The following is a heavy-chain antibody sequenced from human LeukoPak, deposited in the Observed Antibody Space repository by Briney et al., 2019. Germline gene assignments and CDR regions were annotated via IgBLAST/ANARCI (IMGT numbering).Heavy chain of an antibody. CDR2: ISTYNGNT. J-gene: IGHJ4*02. CDR3: ARDRMDTGTYFDY. CDR1: GYTFTTYG. D-gene: IGHD5-18*01. V-gene: IGHV1-18*01. Sequence: ASVKVSCRSSGYTFTTYGITWVRQAPGQGLEWMGWISTYNGNTNYAQKLQGRVTMSTDTSTSTAYMELRSLRSDDTAMYYCARDRMDTGTYFDYWGQGTLVTVSS.